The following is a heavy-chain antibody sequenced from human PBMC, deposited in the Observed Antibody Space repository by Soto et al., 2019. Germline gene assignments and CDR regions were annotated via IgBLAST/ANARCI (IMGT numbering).Heavy chain of an antibody. Sequence: GGSLRLSCAASGFTFSSYSMNWVRQAPGKGLEWVSSISSSSSYIYYADSVKGRFTISRDNAKNSLYLQMNSLRAEDTAVYYCARVYSGYNYGNFYIMDVWGQGTTVTVSS. CDR1: GFTFSSYS. V-gene: IGHV3-21*01. CDR2: ISSSSSYI. D-gene: IGHD5-18*01. CDR3: ARVYSGYNYGNFYIMDV. J-gene: IGHJ6*02.